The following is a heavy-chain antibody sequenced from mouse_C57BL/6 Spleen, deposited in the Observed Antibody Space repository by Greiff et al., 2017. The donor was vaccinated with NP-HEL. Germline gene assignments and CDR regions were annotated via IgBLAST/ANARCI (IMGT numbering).Heavy chain of an antibody. CDR2: ISDGGSYT. Sequence: EVMLVESGGGLVKPGGSLKLSCAASGFTFSSYAMSWVRQTPEKRLEWVATISDGGSYTYYPDNVKGRFTISRDNAKNNLYLQMSHLKSEDTAMYYCARVRLLRYPWFAYWGQGTLVTVSA. CDR1: GFTFSSYA. J-gene: IGHJ3*01. D-gene: IGHD1-1*01. V-gene: IGHV5-4*03. CDR3: ARVRLLRYPWFAY.